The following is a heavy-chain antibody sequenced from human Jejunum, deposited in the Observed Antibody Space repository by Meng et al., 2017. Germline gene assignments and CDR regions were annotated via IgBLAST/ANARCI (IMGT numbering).Heavy chain of an antibody. CDR2: INHSGST. J-gene: IGHJ4*02. CDR3: VYSNYRSDY. CDR1: GGSFSDYH. Sequence: QVQPWGAGLLKPSETLSLTCAVYGGSFSDYHWTLIRQPPGKGLEWIGEINHSGSTHYRPYLESRLSISADSSKNQLSLRLNSVTAADTAVYSCVYSNYRSDYWGQGTLVTVSS. D-gene: IGHD4-11*01. V-gene: IGHV4-34*01.